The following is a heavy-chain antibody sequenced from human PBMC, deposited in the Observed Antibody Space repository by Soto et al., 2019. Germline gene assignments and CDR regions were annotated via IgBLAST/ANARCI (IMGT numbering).Heavy chain of an antibody. V-gene: IGHV3-30*18. CDR2: ILFDGRNE. CDR1: GFIFSNYA. J-gene: IGHJ4*02. Sequence: QVQLEESGGGVVQPGRSLRLSCAASGFIFSNYAMHWVRQAPGKGLEWVALILFDGRNEYYADSVKGRFIISRDNSKNTLYQQLKNLMPEETAVYYCAEDELPNNDMLTGCYCGFVYWGQGTLVTVSS. D-gene: IGHD3-9*01. CDR3: AEDELPNNDMLTGCYCGFVY.